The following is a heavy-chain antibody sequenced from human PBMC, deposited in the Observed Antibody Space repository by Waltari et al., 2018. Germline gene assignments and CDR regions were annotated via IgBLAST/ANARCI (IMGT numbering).Heavy chain of an antibody. CDR3: ARGARRTTVTTGWWYFDL. Sequence: EVQLVESGGGFVQPGGSLRLSCVASGLPYREYCIHWGRQAPGKGLVWVSRINGDGSSTSYADSVKGRFTISKDNAKNTVYLQMNSLRAEDTAIYYCARGARRTTVTTGWWYFDLWGRGTLVTVSS. D-gene: IGHD4-17*01. J-gene: IGHJ2*01. CDR1: GLPYREYC. V-gene: IGHV3-74*01. CDR2: INGDGSST.